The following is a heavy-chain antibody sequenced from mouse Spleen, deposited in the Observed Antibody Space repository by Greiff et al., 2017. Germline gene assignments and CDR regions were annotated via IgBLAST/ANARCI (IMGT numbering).Heavy chain of an antibody. Sequence: VKLMESGAELVRPGSSVKISCKASGYAFSSYWMNWVKQRPGQGLEWIGQIYPGDGDTNYNGKFKGKATLTADKSSSTAYMQLSSLTSEDSAVYFCARMGGYDEGYAMDYWGQGTSVTVSS. CDR1: GYAFSSYW. J-gene: IGHJ4*01. V-gene: IGHV1-80*01. CDR3: ARMGGYDEGYAMDY. CDR2: IYPGDGDT. D-gene: IGHD2-2*01.